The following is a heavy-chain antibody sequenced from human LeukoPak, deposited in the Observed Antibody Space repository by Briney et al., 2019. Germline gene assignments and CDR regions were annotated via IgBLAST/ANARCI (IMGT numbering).Heavy chain of an antibody. J-gene: IGHJ4*02. D-gene: IGHD2-2*01. CDR2: ISGSGGST. Sequence: GGSLRLSCAASGFTFTNYAMSWVRQAPGKGLEWVSAISGSGGSTYYADSVKGRFTISRDNSKNTLYLQMNSLRAEDTAVYYCAKDWTIVVVPASYYFDYWGQGTLVTV. CDR3: AKDWTIVVVPASYYFDY. V-gene: IGHV3-23*01. CDR1: GFTFTNYA.